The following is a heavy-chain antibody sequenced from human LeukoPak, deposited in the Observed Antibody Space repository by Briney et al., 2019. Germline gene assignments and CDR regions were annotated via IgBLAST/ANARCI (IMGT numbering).Heavy chain of an antibody. CDR3: ARDRSYGSFNY. J-gene: IGHJ4*02. Sequence: PGGSLRLSCAASVFTFSSFEMNWVRQAPGKGLEWVSYISSSGSTIYYADSVKGRFTISRDNAKNSLYLQMSSLRAEDTAVYYCARDRSYGSFNYWGQGTLVTVSS. V-gene: IGHV3-48*03. CDR2: ISSSGSTI. CDR1: VFTFSSFE. D-gene: IGHD5-18*01.